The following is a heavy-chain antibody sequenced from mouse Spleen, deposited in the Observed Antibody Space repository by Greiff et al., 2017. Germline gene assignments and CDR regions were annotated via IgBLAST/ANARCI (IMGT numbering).Heavy chain of an antibody. D-gene: IGHD1-1*01. J-gene: IGHJ1*01. CDR3: ARGYYGFDV. CDR1: GYSFTSYY. V-gene: IGHV1-66*01. Sequence: VQLQESGPELVKPGASVKISCKASGYSFTSYYIHWVKQRPGQGLEWIGWIYPGSGNTKYNEKFKGKATLTADTSSSTAYIQLSSLTSEDSAVYYCARGYYGFDVWGAGTTVTVSS. CDR2: IYPGSGNT.